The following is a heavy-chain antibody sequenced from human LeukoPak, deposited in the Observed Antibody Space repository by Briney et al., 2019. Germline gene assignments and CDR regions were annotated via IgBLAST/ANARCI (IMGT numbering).Heavy chain of an antibody. CDR1: GGSFSGYY. V-gene: IGHV4-34*01. D-gene: IGHD3-3*01. Sequence: SETLSLTCAVYGGSFSGYYWSWIRQPPGKGLEWIGEINHSGSTNYNPSLKSRVTISVDTSKNQFSLKLSSVTAADTAVYYCARVRQDYDFWSGYTYFDYWGQGTLVTVSS. CDR2: INHSGST. J-gene: IGHJ4*02. CDR3: ARVRQDYDFWSGYTYFDY.